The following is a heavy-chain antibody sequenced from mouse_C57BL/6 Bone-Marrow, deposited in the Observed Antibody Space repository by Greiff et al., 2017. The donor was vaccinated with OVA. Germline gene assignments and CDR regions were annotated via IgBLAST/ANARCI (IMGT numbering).Heavy chain of an antibody. D-gene: IGHD6-1*01. J-gene: IGHJ4*01. CDR3: ARGARGHYYAMDY. V-gene: IGHV3-6*01. CDR2: ISYDGSN. Sequence: VQLQQPGPGLVKPSQSLSLTCSVTGYSITSGYYWNWIRQFPGNKLEWMGYISYDGSNNYNPSLKNRISITRDTSKNQFFLKLNSVTTEDTATYYCARGARGHYYAMDYWGQGTSVTVSS. CDR1: GYSITSGYY.